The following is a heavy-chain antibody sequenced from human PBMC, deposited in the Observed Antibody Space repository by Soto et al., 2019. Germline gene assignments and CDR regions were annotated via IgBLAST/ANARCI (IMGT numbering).Heavy chain of an antibody. Sequence: QVQLVQSGAEMKKPGASVKVSCKASGYSFSLYGISWVRQAPGQGLEWMGWISTYNGNTKYAQKFQDRTTFTTDTTTCTAYTEVTSLGSDDTAVYYCARMITSSLDYWGQGTLVTVSS. D-gene: IGHD2-2*01. J-gene: IGHJ4*02. CDR3: ARMITSSLDY. V-gene: IGHV1-18*04. CDR1: GYSFSLYG. CDR2: ISTYNGNT.